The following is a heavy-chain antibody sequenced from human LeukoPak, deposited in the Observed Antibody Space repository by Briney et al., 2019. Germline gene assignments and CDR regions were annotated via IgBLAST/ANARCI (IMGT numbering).Heavy chain of an antibody. D-gene: IGHD1-26*01. CDR2: TNPNSGGT. CDR3: ARAQWELPAGDAFDI. Sequence: ASVKVSCKASGYTFTGYYMHWVRQAPGQGLEWMGWTNPNSGGTNYAQKFQGWVTMTRDTSISTAYMELSRLRSDDTAVYYCARAQWELPAGDAFDIWGQGTMVTVSS. J-gene: IGHJ3*02. V-gene: IGHV1-2*04. CDR1: GYTFTGYY.